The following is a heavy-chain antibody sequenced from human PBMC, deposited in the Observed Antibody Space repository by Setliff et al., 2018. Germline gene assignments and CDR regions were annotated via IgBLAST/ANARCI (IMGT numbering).Heavy chain of an antibody. CDR3: ASVYLAGSGWDKANALDI. V-gene: IGHV1-46*03. CDR1: GYTFIYYY. J-gene: IGHJ3*02. Sequence: ASVKVSCKASGYTFIYYYIHWVRQAPGQGLEWMGLINPSGGGTIYARKFQGRVTMARETSTSTVYMELSGLRSEDTAVYYCASVYLAGSGWDKANALDIWGQGTMFTVSS. CDR2: INPSGGGT. D-gene: IGHD6-19*01.